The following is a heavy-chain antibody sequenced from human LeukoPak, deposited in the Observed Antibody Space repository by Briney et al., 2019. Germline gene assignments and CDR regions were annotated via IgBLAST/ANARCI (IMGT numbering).Heavy chain of an antibody. D-gene: IGHD6-19*01. CDR1: GFTFDDYA. V-gene: IGHV3-9*01. CDR2: ISWNSCSI. J-gene: IGHJ4*02. Sequence: PGGSPRLSCAASGFTFDDYAMRWVRQAPGKGLEWVSGISWNSCSIGYADSVKGRFTISRDNAKNSRYLQMNSLRAEDTALYYCAKALAVAGKEGFDYWGQGTLVTVSS. CDR3: AKALAVAGKEGFDY.